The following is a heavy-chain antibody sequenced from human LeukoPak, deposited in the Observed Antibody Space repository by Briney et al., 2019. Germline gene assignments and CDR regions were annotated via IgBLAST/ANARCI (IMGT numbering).Heavy chain of an antibody. D-gene: IGHD1-1*01. CDR1: GDSVSSNSAA. V-gene: IGHV6-1*01. Sequence: SQTLSLTCALSGDSVSSNSAAWNWIRQSPSRCLELLGRTYCTSKWYNDYAVSVKSRITINPDTSKNQFSLQLNSVTPEDTAVYYCARSTLDGIDYWGQGTLVTVSS. CDR3: ARSTLDGIDY. CDR2: TYCTSKWYN. J-gene: IGHJ4*02.